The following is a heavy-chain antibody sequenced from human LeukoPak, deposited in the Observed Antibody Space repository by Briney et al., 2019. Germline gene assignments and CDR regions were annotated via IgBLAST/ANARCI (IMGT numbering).Heavy chain of an antibody. CDR2: FDPEDGET. CDR1: GYTLTELS. D-gene: IGHD6-13*01. J-gene: IGHJ6*03. V-gene: IGHV1-24*01. Sequence: GASVKVSCKVSGYTLTELSMHWVRQAPGKGLEWMGGFDPEDGETIYAQKFQGRVTMTEDTSTDTAYMELSSLRSEDTAVYYCATEAPDSSSWRLRYYYYYMDVWGKGTTVTVSS. CDR3: ATEAPDSSSWRLRYYYYYMDV.